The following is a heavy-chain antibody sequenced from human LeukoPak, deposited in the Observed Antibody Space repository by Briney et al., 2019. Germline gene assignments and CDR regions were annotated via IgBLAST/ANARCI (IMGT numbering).Heavy chain of an antibody. D-gene: IGHD6-13*01. CDR3: ARHTDIAPLSSLKY. CDR1: GGSISSYY. J-gene: IGHJ4*02. V-gene: IGHV4-59*08. CDR2: IYYSGST. Sequence: SETLSLTCTVSGGSISSYYWSWIRQTPGKGLEWIGDIYYSGSTNYNPSLKSRVTISVDTSKNQFSLKLSSVTAADTVVYYWARHTDIAPLSSLKYWGQGTLVTVSS.